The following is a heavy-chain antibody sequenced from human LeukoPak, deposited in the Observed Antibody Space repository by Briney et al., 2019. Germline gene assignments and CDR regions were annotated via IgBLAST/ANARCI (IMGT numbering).Heavy chain of an antibody. CDR1: GGSISSYY. D-gene: IGHD2-2*01. V-gene: IGHV4-59*08. Sequence: PSETLSLTCTVSGGSISSYYWSWIRQPPGKGLEWIGYIYYSGSTNYNPSLKSRVTISVDTSKNQFSLKLSSVTAADTAVYYCARGLIHCSSTSCHDYWGQGTLVTVSS. J-gene: IGHJ4*02. CDR3: ARGLIHCSSTSCHDY. CDR2: IYYSGST.